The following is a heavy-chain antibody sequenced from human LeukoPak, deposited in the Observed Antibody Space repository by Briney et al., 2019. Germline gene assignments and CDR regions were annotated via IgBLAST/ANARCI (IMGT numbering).Heavy chain of an antibody. CDR1: GGSITSGGSF. Sequence: SETLSLTCSVSGGSITSGGSFWSWIRQHPGTGLEWIGYIYTSGTTYYNPSLKSRVTISIDASKNQLSLKVTSVTAADTAVYYCASPLYCTGDSCYDKWGQGTLVTVSS. V-gene: IGHV4-31*03. D-gene: IGHD2-15*01. CDR2: IYTSGTT. J-gene: IGHJ4*02. CDR3: ASPLYCTGDSCYDK.